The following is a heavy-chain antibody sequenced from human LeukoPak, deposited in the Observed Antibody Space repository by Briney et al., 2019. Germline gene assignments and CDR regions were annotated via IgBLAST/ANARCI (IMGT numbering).Heavy chain of an antibody. V-gene: IGHV4-39*07. CDR3: TRENGAFSPFGY. CDR1: GGSVSSTTYF. D-gene: IGHD2-8*01. Sequence: SETLSLTCTVSGGSVSSTTYFWSWIRQPPGKGLEWIASINYSGSTNYNPSLNSRVTLAVDTSRNHLSLNLTSVTAADTAVYYCTRENGAFSPFGYWGQGTLVTVPP. J-gene: IGHJ4*02. CDR2: INYSGST.